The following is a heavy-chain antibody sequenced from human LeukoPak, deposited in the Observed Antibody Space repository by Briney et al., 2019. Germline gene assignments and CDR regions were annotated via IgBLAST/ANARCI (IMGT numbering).Heavy chain of an antibody. D-gene: IGHD4-17*01. J-gene: IGHJ4*02. Sequence: GGSLTLSCAPSGFSFSSYCMHWLGQAPGKGLEWVAFIRYDGSNKYYADSVKGQFTISRDNSKNTLYLQMNSLRAEDTAVYYCAKATTVTTHDYWGQGTLVTVSS. CDR3: AKATTVTTHDY. CDR1: GFSFSSYC. CDR2: IRYDGSNK. V-gene: IGHV3-30*02.